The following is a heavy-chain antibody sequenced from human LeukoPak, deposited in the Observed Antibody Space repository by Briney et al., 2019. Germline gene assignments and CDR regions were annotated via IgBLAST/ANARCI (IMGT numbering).Heavy chain of an antibody. CDR2: ISAGGTT. CDR3: ARDSEGMRYMDV. D-gene: IGHD1-26*01. J-gene: IGHJ6*03. Sequence: GGSLRLSCAASGFSFSNYAMTWVRQAPGTGLEWVSAISAGGTTYYADSVMGRFTISRDNSKNTLYLQMNSLRAEDTAVYYCARDSEGMRYMDVWGKGTTVTISS. CDR1: GFSFSNYA. V-gene: IGHV3-23*01.